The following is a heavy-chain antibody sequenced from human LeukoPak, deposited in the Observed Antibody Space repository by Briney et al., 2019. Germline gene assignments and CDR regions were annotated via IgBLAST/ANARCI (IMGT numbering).Heavy chain of an antibody. CDR2: INGDGSST. V-gene: IGHV3-74*01. D-gene: IGHD2-2*01. CDR1: GFTFSSYW. J-gene: IGHJ5*02. Sequence: GGSLKLSCAASGFTFSSYWMHWVRQAPGKGLMWVSRINGDGSSTAYADSVKGRFTISRDNAKNTLYLQMNSLRAEDTAVYYCARGSSSRKANWFDPWGQGTLVTVSS. CDR3: ARGSSSRKANWFDP.